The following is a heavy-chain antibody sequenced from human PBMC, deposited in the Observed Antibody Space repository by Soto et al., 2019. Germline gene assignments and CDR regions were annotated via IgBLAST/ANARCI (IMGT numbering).Heavy chain of an antibody. CDR3: AGTGYSYYFDY. D-gene: IGHD3-9*01. CDR1: GGFFIGYY. CDR2: INHSGST. V-gene: IGHV4-34*01. J-gene: IGHJ4*02. Sequence: SETLSLTCAVYGGFFIGYYWSWIRQPPGKGLEWIGEINHSGSTNYNPSLKSRVTISVDTSKNQFSLKLSSVTAADTAVYYCAGTGYSYYFDYWGQGTLVT.